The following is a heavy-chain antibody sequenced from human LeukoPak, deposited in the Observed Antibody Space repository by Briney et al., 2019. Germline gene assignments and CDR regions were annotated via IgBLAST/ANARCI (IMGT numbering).Heavy chain of an antibody. CDR2: INEDGGEK. CDR1: GFTFNSYA. CDR3: ATYYYGSSACKD. V-gene: IGHV3-7*05. Sequence: GGSLRLSCAASGFTFNSYAMSWVRQAPGKGLEWVANINEDGGEKYYVGSVKGRFTISRDNAKDSLSLQMNSLRADDTAVYYCATYYYGSSACKDWGQGTLVTVSS. D-gene: IGHD3-22*01. J-gene: IGHJ4*02.